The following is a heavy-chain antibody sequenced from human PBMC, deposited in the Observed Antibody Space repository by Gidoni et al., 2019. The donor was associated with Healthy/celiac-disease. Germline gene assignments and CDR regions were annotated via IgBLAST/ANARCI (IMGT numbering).Heavy chain of an antibody. Sequence: QVQLVESGGGVGQPGRSLRLSCAASGCALSSYAMHWVRQAPGKGLEWVAVISYDGSNKYYADSVKGRFTISRDNSKNTLYLQMNSLRAEDTAVYYCARDPTTVVTPSNYFDYWGQGTLVTVSS. CDR1: GCALSSYA. CDR2: ISYDGSNK. D-gene: IGHD4-17*01. CDR3: ARDPTTVVTPSNYFDY. V-gene: IGHV3-30-3*01. J-gene: IGHJ4*02.